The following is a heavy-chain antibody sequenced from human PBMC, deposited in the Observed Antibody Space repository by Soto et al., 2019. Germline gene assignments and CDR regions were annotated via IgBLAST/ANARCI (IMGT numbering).Heavy chain of an antibody. J-gene: IGHJ4*02. Sequence: SETLSLTCTVSCVSISNSSYYWGWIRRPPGKGLEWIGTIYYSGITYYNPSLKSRVTISVDTSKNQFSLKLTSVTAADTAVYYCARHGSNWGQGTLVT. V-gene: IGHV4-39*01. CDR3: ARHGSN. CDR2: IYYSGIT. CDR1: CVSISNSSYY.